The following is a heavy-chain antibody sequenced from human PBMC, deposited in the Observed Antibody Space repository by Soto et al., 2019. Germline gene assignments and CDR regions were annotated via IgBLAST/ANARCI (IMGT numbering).Heavy chain of an antibody. CDR2: IYYSGST. CDR3: ARVYDYGDYYFDY. CDR1: GGSISSYY. V-gene: IGHV4-59*01. Sequence: SETLSLTCTVSGGSISSYYWSWIRQPPGKGLEWIGYIYYSGSTNYNPSLKSRVTISVDTSKNQFSLKLSSVTAADTAVYYCARVYDYGDYYFDYWGQGTLVTVSS. D-gene: IGHD4-17*01. J-gene: IGHJ4*02.